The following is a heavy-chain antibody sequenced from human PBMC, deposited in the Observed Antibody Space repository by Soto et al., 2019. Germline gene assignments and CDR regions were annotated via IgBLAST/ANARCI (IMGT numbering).Heavy chain of an antibody. CDR3: ARDLGELVSYDY. Sequence: GGSLRLSYAASGFTFSSYSMNWVRQAPGKGLEWVSSISSSSSYIYYADSVKGRFTISRDNAKDSLYLQMNSLRAEDTAVYYCARDLGELVSYDYWGQGSLGTASS. CDR2: ISSSSSYI. D-gene: IGHD1-26*01. CDR1: GFTFSSYS. J-gene: IGHJ4*02. V-gene: IGHV3-21*01.